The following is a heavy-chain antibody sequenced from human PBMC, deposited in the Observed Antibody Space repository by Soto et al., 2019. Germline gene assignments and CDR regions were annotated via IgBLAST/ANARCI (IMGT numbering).Heavy chain of an antibody. CDR1: GFSLSTSGVG. CDR2: IYWDDDQ. D-gene: IGHD3-10*01. Sequence: QITLKESGPPLVKPTQTLTLTCTFSGFSLSTSGVGVGWIRQPPGKALEWLALIYWDDDQRYSPSLKSRLNITKDTSKNQVVLTMTSMDPVDTATYYCARSESPMVRGADKMGYFDYWGQGTLVTVSS. CDR3: ARSESPMVRGADKMGYFDY. V-gene: IGHV2-5*02. J-gene: IGHJ4*02.